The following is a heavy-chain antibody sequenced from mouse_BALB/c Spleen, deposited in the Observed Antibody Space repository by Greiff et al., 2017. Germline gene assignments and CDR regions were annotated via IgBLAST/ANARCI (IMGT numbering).Heavy chain of an antibody. CDR2: IRLKSNNYAT. CDR1: GFTFSNYW. D-gene: IGHD2-4*01. CDR3: TRRYDYAYAMDY. V-gene: IGHV6-6*02. Sequence: EVQGVESGGGLVQPGGSMKLSCVASGFTFSNYWMNWVRQSPEKGLEWVAEIRLKSNNYATHYAESVKGRFTISRDDSKSSVYLQMNNLRAEDTGIYYCTRRYDYAYAMDYWGQGTSVTVSS. J-gene: IGHJ4*01.